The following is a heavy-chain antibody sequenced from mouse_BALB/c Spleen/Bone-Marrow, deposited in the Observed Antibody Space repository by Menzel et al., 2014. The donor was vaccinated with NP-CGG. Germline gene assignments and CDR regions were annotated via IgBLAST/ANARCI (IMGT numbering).Heavy chain of an antibody. CDR2: IYFGDGDT. V-gene: IGHV1-82*01. D-gene: IGHD2-3*01. Sequence: QVQLKQSGPELVKPGASVKISCKTSGYVFSSSWMNWVKQRPGQGLEWIGRIYFGDGDTNYNGKFKGKATLTADKSSTTAYMQLSSLTSVDSAVYFCARSDGYRVMDYWGQGTSVTVSS. CDR1: GYVFSSSW. J-gene: IGHJ4*01. CDR3: ARSDGYRVMDY.